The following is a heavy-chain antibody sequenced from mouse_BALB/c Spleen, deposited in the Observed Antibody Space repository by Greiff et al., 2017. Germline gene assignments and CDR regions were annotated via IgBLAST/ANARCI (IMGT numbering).Heavy chain of an antibody. Sequence: VQLQQSGAELAKPGASVKMSCKASGYTFTSYWMHWVHQRPGQGLEWIGYINPSTGYTEYNQKFKDKATLTADKSSSTAYMQLSSLTSEDSAVYYCARNGGYSSLYAMDYWGQGTSVTVSS. CDR2: INPSTGYT. J-gene: IGHJ4*01. D-gene: IGHD2-3*01. V-gene: IGHV1-7*01. CDR3: ARNGGYSSLYAMDY. CDR1: GYTFTSYW.